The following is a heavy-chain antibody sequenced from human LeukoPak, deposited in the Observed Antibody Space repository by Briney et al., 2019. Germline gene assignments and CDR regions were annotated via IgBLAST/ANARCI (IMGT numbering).Heavy chain of an antibody. CDR1: GGAISSSNW. Sequence: SETLSLTCAVSGGAISSSNWWSWVRQPPGKGLEWIGEIYHSGSTNYNPSLKSRVTISVDKSKNQFSLKLSSVTAADTAVYYCARWHCSGGSCYFDYWGQGTLVTVSS. CDR3: ARWHCSGGSCYFDY. V-gene: IGHV4-4*02. J-gene: IGHJ4*02. CDR2: IYHSGST. D-gene: IGHD2-15*01.